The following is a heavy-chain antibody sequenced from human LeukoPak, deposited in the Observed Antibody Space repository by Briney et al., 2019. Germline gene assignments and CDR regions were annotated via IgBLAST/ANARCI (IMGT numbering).Heavy chain of an antibody. CDR2: INHSGST. CDR1: GGSFSGYY. J-gene: IGHJ4*02. V-gene: IGHV4-34*01. D-gene: IGHD3-22*01. Sequence: PETLSLTCAVYGGSFSGYYWSWIRQPPGKGLEWIGEINHSGSTNYNPSLKSRVTISVDTSKNQFSLKLSSVTAADTAVYYCARDPPMYYYDSSGYYHPFDYWGQGTLVTVSS. CDR3: ARDPPMYYYDSSGYYHPFDY.